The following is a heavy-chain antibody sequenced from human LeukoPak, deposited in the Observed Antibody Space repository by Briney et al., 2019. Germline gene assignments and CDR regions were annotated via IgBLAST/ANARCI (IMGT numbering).Heavy chain of an antibody. D-gene: IGHD6-19*01. CDR2: ISGSGDYT. CDR3: ARDAGSGWYYY. Sequence: GGSLRLSCAASGFTFSSYAMSWVRQAPGKGLECVSIISGSGDYTYYADSVKGRFTISRDNSKNTLYLQMNSLRAEDTAVYYCARDAGSGWYYYWGQGTLVTVSS. V-gene: IGHV3-23*01. J-gene: IGHJ4*02. CDR1: GFTFSSYA.